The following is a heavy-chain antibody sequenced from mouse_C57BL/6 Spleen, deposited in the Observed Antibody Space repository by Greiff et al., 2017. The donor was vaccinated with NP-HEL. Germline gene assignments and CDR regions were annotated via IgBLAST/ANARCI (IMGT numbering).Heavy chain of an antibody. J-gene: IGHJ3*01. CDR3: ARGDYGSSYQFAY. V-gene: IGHV1-50*01. CDR1: GYTFTSYW. CDR2: IDPSDSYT. Sequence: QVQLQQPGAELVKPGASVRLSCKASGYTFTSYWMQWVKQRPGQGLEWIGEIDPSDSYTNYNQKFKGKATLTVDTSSSTAYMQLSSLTSEDSAVYYCARGDYGSSYQFAYWGQGTLVTVSA. D-gene: IGHD1-1*01.